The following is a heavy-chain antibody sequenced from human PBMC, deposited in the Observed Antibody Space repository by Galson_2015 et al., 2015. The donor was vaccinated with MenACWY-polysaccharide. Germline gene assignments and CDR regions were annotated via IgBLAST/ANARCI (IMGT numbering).Heavy chain of an antibody. CDR3: TTAGIAVAGLKDY. V-gene: IGHV3-15*01. CDR2: IKSKTDGGTT. J-gene: IGHJ4*02. D-gene: IGHD6-19*01. CDR1: GFTFSNAW. Sequence: SLRLSCAASGFTFSNAWMSWVRQAPGKGLEWVGRIKSKTDGGTTDYAAPVKGRFTISRDDSKNTLYLQMNSLKTEDTAVYYCTTAGIAVAGLKDYWGQGTLVTVSS.